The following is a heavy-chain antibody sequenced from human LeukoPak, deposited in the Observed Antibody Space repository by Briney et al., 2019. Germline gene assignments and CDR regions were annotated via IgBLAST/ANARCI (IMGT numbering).Heavy chain of an antibody. CDR2: IHYSGAT. D-gene: IGHD3-3*01. CDR3: ARHRSPLESFHH. CDR1: GDSISRYF. Sequence: PSETLSLTCTVSGDSISRYFWSWIRQTPGKGLEWIGYIHYSGATNYNPSLKSRVTMSVDTSKDQFSLKLSSVNAADTAMYYCARHRSPLESFHHWGQGTLVTVSS. V-gene: IGHV4-59*08. J-gene: IGHJ1*01.